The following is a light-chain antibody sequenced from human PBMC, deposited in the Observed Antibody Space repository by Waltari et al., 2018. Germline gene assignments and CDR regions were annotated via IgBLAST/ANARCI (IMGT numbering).Light chain of an antibody. Sequence: EIVMTQSPATLSLSLGETATLSCRASQSVSSNVAWYQKKPGQAPRLLIYDASTRATAIPAKFRGSGSGTEFTLTISSLQSEDFAVYYCQQYNRWPPITFGHGTRLEIK. CDR2: DAS. CDR3: QQYNRWPPIT. V-gene: IGKV3-15*01. CDR1: QSVSSN. J-gene: IGKJ5*01.